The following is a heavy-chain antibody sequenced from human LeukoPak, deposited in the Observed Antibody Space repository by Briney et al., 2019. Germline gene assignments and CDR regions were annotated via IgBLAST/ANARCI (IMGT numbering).Heavy chain of an antibody. J-gene: IGHJ1*01. CDR3: ARSERGPFRENSPFSEYFQH. Sequence: GASLKISCKGSGYSFTSYWIGWVRQMPGKGLEWMGIIYPGDSDTRYSPSFQGQVTISADKSISTAYLQWSSLKASDTAMYYCARSERGPFRENSPFSEYFQHWGQGTLVTVSS. V-gene: IGHV5-51*01. D-gene: IGHD1-1*01. CDR2: IYPGDSDT. CDR1: GYSFTSYW.